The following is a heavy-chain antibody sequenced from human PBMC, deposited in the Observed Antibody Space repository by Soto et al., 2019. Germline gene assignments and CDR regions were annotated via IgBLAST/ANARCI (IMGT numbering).Heavy chain of an antibody. CDR2: VFYSGST. Sequence: SETLSLTCTVSGASISSGGYFWSWIRQPPGKGLEWIGYVFYSGSTYRNPSLKSRLTISVDTSKSQFSLRLNSVTAADTAVYYCARAPRGDGPFDYWGQGTPVTVSS. J-gene: IGHJ4*02. CDR1: GASISSGGYF. D-gene: IGHD2-21*02. V-gene: IGHV4-30-4*01. CDR3: ARAPRGDGPFDY.